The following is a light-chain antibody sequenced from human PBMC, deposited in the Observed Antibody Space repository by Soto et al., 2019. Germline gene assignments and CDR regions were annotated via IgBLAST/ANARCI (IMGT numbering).Light chain of an antibody. V-gene: IGLV3-21*02. CDR2: DDT. CDR1: DIGDKS. CDR3: QVWDSDSHHVV. J-gene: IGLJ2*01. Sequence: SYELTQSPSVSVGPGQTAKITCGGNDIGDKSVHWYQQKPGQAPVVVVSDDTDRPSGIPERFSGSNSESTATLTISSVEVGDEADYYCQVWDSDSHHVVFGGGTKLTVL.